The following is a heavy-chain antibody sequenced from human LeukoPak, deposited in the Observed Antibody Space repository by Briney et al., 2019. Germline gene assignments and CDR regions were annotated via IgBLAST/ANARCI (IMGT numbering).Heavy chain of an antibody. CDR3: ARERGIAVAGIMDV. J-gene: IGHJ6*03. CDR1: GYTFTTYY. CDR2: INPSGGST. Sequence: ASVKVSCKASGYTFTTYYMHWVRQAPGQGLEWMGIINPSGGSTSYAQKFQGRATMTRDTSTCTVYMELSSLRSEDTAAYYCARERGIAVAGIMDVWGKGTTVTVSS. V-gene: IGHV1-46*01. D-gene: IGHD6-19*01.